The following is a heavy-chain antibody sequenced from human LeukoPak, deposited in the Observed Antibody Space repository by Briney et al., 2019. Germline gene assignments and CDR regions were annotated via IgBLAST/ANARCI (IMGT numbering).Heavy chain of an antibody. D-gene: IGHD3-10*01. J-gene: IGHJ4*02. Sequence: SETLSLTCTVSGGSISSYYWSWIRQPPGKGLERIGYIYYSGSTNYNPSLKSRVTISVDTSKNQFSLNLSSVTAADTAVYYCAKLTGGSGSYYLWALDCWGQGTLVTVSS. CDR1: GGSISSYY. CDR3: AKLTGGSGSYYLWALDC. V-gene: IGHV4-59*01. CDR2: IYYSGST.